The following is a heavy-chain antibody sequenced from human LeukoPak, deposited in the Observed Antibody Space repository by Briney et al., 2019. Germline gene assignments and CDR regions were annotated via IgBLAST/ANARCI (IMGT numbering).Heavy chain of an antibody. CDR1: GFTSSIYW. J-gene: IGHJ4*02. Sequence: GRSLSLSCAASGFTSSIYWISWVRQAPGEGLGLVANINQDGSEKSYVDSVKGRFTFSRDNAKNSLYMQMNSQRAENPGVYYCAREKYNWNADLNYFDYWGQGTLATVSS. D-gene: IGHD1-1*01. V-gene: IGHV3-7*01. CDR3: AREKYNWNADLNYFDY. CDR2: INQDGSEK.